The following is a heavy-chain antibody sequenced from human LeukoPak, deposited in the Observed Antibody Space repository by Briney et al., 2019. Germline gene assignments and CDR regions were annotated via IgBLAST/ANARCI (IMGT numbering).Heavy chain of an antibody. CDR2: IYPGDSDT. CDR1: GYSFTSYW. J-gene: IGHJ4*02. D-gene: IGHD3-22*01. Sequence: ASVKISCKGSGYSFTSYWIGWARQMPGKGLEWMGIIYPGDSDTRYSPSFQGQVTISADKSISTAYLQWSSLKASDTAMYYCARQDYYDSSGYGDFDYWGQGTLVTVSS. CDR3: ARQDYYDSSGYGDFDY. V-gene: IGHV5-51*01.